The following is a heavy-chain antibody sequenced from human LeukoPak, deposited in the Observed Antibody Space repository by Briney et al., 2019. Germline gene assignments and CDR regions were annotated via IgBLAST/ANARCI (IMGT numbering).Heavy chain of an antibody. CDR3: VSRGGRGVIDY. V-gene: IGHV3-23*01. CDR1: GFTFSSYA. CDR2: ISGSGGST. D-gene: IGHD3-10*01. J-gene: IGHJ4*02. Sequence: GGSLRLSCAASGFTFSSYAMSWVRQAPGKGLEWVSAISGSGGSTYYADSVKGRFTISRDNSKNTLYLQMNSLRAEDTAVYYCVSRGGRGVIDYWGQGTLVTVSS.